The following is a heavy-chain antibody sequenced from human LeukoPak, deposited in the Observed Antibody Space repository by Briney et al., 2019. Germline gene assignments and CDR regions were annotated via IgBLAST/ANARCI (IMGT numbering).Heavy chain of an antibody. CDR3: ARDPYDYVSYGMDV. CDR2: INPNSGGT. D-gene: IGHD3-16*01. J-gene: IGHJ6*02. V-gene: IGHV1-2*04. Sequence: ASVEVSCKASGYTFTGYYMHWVRQAPGQGLEWMGWINPNSGGTNYAQKFQDWVAMTRDTSISTAYMELSRLRSDDTAVYYCARDPYDYVSYGMDVWGQGTTVTVSS. CDR1: GYTFTGYY.